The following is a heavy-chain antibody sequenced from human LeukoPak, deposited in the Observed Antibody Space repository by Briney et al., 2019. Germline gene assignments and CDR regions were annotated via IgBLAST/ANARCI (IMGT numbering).Heavy chain of an antibody. Sequence: GGSLRLSCAASGFTFSSYGMHWVRQAPGKGLEWVAFIRYDGSNKYYADSVKGRFTISRDNSKNTLYLQMNSLRAEDTAVYYCATIPSALVDYWGQGTLVTVSS. D-gene: IGHD2-2*02. J-gene: IGHJ4*02. CDR3: ATIPSALVDY. V-gene: IGHV3-30*02. CDR2: IRYDGSNK. CDR1: GFTFSSYG.